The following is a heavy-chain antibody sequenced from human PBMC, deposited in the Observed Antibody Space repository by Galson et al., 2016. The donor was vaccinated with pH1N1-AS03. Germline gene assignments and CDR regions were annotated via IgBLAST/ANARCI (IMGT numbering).Heavy chain of an antibody. CDR2: IYTSGST. Sequence: TLSLTCTVSGGSISSGSYYWSWIRQPAGKGLEWIGYIYTSGSTNYNPSLKSRVTISVDTSKNQFSLKVSSVTAADTAVYYCARDRGLSGYSYWGQGTLVTVSS. J-gene: IGHJ4*02. D-gene: IGHD5-18*01. V-gene: IGHV4-61*09. CDR1: GGSISSGSYY. CDR3: ARDRGLSGYSY.